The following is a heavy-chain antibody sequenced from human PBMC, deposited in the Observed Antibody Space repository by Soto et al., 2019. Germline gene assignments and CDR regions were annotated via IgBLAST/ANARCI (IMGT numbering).Heavy chain of an antibody. CDR1: GDSISSSSYY. J-gene: IGHJ6*02. CDR3: ARASWITIPDYYYGMDV. CDR2: IYYSGST. V-gene: IGHV4-39*01. D-gene: IGHD3-3*01. Sequence: SQTLSLTCTVCGDSISSSSYYWGWIRQPPGKGLEWIGSIYYSGSTYYNPSLKSRVTISVDTSKNQFSLKLSSVTAADTAVYYCARASWITIPDYYYGMDVWGQGTTVTVSS.